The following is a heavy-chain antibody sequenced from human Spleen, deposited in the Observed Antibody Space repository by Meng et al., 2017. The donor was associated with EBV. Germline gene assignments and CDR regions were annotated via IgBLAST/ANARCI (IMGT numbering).Heavy chain of an antibody. J-gene: IGHJ4*02. CDR1: GGSFSDYY. CDR3: AGSRHQLLPSG. V-gene: IGHV4-34*01. CDR2: INHSGST. D-gene: IGHD2-2*01. Sequence: QGPLQQWGAGLLKPSEPLSLTCGCYGGSFSDYYWSWIRQPPGKGLEWIGEINHSGSTNYNPSLKSRVTMSVDTSKNQFSLNLRSVTAADTAVYYCAGSRHQLLPSGWGQGTLVTVSS.